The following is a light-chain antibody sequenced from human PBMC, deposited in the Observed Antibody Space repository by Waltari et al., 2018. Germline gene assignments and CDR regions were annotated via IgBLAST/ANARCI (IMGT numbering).Light chain of an antibody. Sequence: QSVGTQPPSASGTAGQRVTIYCSASSSNIQNNHVYWYQQLPGTAPKLLVHTNNDRPSGVPARFTGSKSGTSASLAIYGLRSEDEADYYCASWDDKLNAWVIGGGTRLTVL. CDR1: SSNIQNNH. CDR3: ASWDDKLNAWV. V-gene: IGLV1-47*01. CDR2: TNN. J-gene: IGLJ3*02.